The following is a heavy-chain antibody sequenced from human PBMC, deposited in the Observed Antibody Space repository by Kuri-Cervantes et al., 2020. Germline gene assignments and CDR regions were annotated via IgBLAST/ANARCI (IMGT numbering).Heavy chain of an antibody. CDR3: AKVSLAGSTFHSLATLSGMDV. CDR2: ISGSGGST. J-gene: IGHJ6*02. V-gene: IGHV3-23*01. D-gene: IGHD1-14*01. Sequence: GESLKISCAASGFTFSSYAMHWVRQAPGKGLEWVSAISGSGGSTYYADSVKGRFTISRDNSKNTLYLQMNSLRAEDTAVYYCAKVSLAGSTFHSLATLSGMDVWGQGTTVTVSS. CDR1: GFTFSSYA.